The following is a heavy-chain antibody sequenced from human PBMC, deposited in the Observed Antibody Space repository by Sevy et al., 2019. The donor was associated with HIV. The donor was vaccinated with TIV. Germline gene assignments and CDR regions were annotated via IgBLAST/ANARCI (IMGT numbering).Heavy chain of an antibody. D-gene: IGHD6-25*01. CDR1: GFTFSSYD. V-gene: IGHV3-23*01. CDR2: ISGRGVST. CDR3: AKSMGGFDAFDI. Sequence: GGSLRLSCAASGFTFSSYDMSWVRQAPGKGLEWVSVISGRGVSTYYADSVKGRFTISRDNSKNTLYLQLNSLRAEDTAVYYCAKSMGGFDAFDIWGQGTMVTVSS. J-gene: IGHJ3*02.